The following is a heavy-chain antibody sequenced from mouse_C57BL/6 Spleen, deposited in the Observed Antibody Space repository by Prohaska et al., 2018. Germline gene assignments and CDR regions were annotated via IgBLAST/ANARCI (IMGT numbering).Heavy chain of an antibody. V-gene: IGHV1-50*01. J-gene: IGHJ3*01. CDR3: ARSWHYGSSYVIAY. CDR2: IDPSDSYT. D-gene: IGHD1-1*01. Sequence: HGPGQGLEWIGEIDPSDSYTNYNQKFKGKATLTVDTSSSTAYMQLSSLTSEDSAVYYCARSWHYGSSYVIAYWGQGTLVTVSA.